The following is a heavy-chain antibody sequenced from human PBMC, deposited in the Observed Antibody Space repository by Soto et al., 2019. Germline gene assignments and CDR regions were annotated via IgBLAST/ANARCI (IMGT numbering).Heavy chain of an antibody. CDR2: IIPIFGTA. V-gene: IGHV1-69*12. Sequence: QVQLVQSGAEVKKPGSSVKVSCKASGGTFSSYAISWVRQAPGLGLEWMGGIIPIFGTANYAQKFQGRVTITADECTSTAYMELSSLKPEDTAVYYCASPMDVTGTYGNYYGMDVWGQGTTVTVSS. J-gene: IGHJ6*02. CDR3: ASPMDVTGTYGNYYGMDV. CDR1: GGTFSSYA. D-gene: IGHD1-7*01.